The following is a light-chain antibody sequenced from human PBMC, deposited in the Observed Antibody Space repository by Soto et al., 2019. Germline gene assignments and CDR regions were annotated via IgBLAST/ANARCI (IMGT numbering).Light chain of an antibody. Sequence: DIQMTQSPSTLSASVGDRVTITCRASQSISTWLAWYQQKPGEAPNLLIFGASTLQSGVPSRFSGSGSGTDFTLTISSLQSEDFATYYCQQSYSTLWTFGQGTKGDI. CDR2: GAS. CDR1: QSISTW. V-gene: IGKV1-39*01. J-gene: IGKJ1*01. CDR3: QQSYSTLWT.